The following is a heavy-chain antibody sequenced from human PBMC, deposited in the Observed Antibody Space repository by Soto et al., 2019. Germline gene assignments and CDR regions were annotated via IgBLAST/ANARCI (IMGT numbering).Heavy chain of an antibody. Sequence: GGSLRLSCAASGFTFSSYAMSWVRQAPGKGLEWVSAITSSGDGTFYADSVKGRFTISRDNSKNTLYLQMDSLRAEDTALFYCAKVSPALDNSFDIWGQGTMVTVSS. CDR2: ITSSGDGT. J-gene: IGHJ3*02. D-gene: IGHD3-16*02. CDR1: GFTFSSYA. CDR3: AKVSPALDNSFDI. V-gene: IGHV3-23*01.